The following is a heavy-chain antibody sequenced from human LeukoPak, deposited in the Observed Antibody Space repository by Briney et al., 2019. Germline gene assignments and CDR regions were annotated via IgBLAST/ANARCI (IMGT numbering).Heavy chain of an antibody. V-gene: IGHV5-51*01. J-gene: IGHJ6*02. Sequence: GESLKISCKGSGYRFTDYWIGWVRQMPGRGLEWMGIIYPGDSDTRYSPSFQGQVTISADKSINTAHLQWSSLKASDTAMYYCARGAAGTAPDYYYFGLDVWGQGTTVRVSS. CDR3: ARGAAGTAPDYYYFGLDV. D-gene: IGHD6-13*01. CDR2: IYPGDSDT. CDR1: GYRFTDYW.